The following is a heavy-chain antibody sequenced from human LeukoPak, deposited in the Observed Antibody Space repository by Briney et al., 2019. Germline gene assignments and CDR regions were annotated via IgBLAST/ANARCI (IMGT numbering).Heavy chain of an antibody. V-gene: IGHV1-2*02. D-gene: IGHD2-15*01. CDR2: INPNSGGT. CDR3: ARDRLVVAAATYYMDV. J-gene: IGHJ6*03. Sequence: ASVKVSCKASGYTFTGYYMHWVRQAPGQGLEWMGWINPNSGGTNYAQKFQGRVTMTRDTSISTAYMELSRLRSDDTAVYYCARDRLVVAAATYYMDVWGKGTTVTVSS. CDR1: GYTFTGYY.